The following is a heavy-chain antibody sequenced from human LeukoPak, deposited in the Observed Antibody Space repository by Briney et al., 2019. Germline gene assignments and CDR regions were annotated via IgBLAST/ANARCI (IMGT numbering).Heavy chain of an antibody. CDR2: ISGSGGST. J-gene: IGHJ5*02. D-gene: IGHD3-3*01. CDR1: GFTFSSYA. V-gene: IGHV3-23*01. Sequence: GGSLRLSCAASGFTFSSYAMSWVRQAPGQGLEWVSAISGSGGSTYYADSVKGRFTISRDNSKNTLYLQMNSLRAEDTAVYYCAKVWTAIFGVVIKRFDPWGQGTLVTVSS. CDR3: AKVWTAIFGVVIKRFDP.